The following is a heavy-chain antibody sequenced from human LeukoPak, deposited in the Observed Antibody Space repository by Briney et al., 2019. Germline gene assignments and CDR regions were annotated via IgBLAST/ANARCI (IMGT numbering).Heavy chain of an antibody. CDR3: ARHSAGWYFFDS. J-gene: IGHJ4*02. CDR2: IYPGDSET. CDR1: GSSFTSYW. D-gene: IGHD6-19*01. Sequence: GESLKISCNGSGSSFTSYWIARVRQMPGKGLEWMGIIYPGDSETRYSPSFQGQVTISADKSISTAYLQWSSLKASDTAMYYCARHSAGWYFFDSWGQGTLVTVSS. V-gene: IGHV5-51*01.